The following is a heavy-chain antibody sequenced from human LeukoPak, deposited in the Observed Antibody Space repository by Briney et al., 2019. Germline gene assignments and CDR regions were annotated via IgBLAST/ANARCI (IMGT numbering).Heavy chain of an antibody. J-gene: IGHJ5*02. CDR2: ISAYNGNT. D-gene: IGHD2-2*01. Sequence: ASVKVSCKTSGYTFTSYGISWVRQAPGQGLEWMGWISAYNGNTNYAQRLQGRVTLTADTSTGTAYMELRSLGSDDTAVYYCARDRGYCSSTSCRNWFDPWGQGTLVTVSS. CDR1: GYTFTSYG. CDR3: ARDRGYCSSTSCRNWFDP. V-gene: IGHV1-18*01.